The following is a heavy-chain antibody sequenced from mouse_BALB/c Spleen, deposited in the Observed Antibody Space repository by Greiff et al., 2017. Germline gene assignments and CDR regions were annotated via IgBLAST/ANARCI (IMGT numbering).Heavy chain of an antibody. J-gene: IGHJ3*01. D-gene: IGHD2-1*01. V-gene: IGHV5-4*02. CDR2: ISDGGSYT. CDR1: GFTFSDYY. CDR3: ARDGDYGNLFAY. Sequence: EVMLVESGGGLVKPGGSLKLSCAASGFTFSDYYMYWVRQTPEKRLEWVATISDGGSYTYYPDSVKGRFTISRDNAKNNLYLQMSSLKSEDTAMYYCARDGDYGNLFAYWGQGTLVTVSA.